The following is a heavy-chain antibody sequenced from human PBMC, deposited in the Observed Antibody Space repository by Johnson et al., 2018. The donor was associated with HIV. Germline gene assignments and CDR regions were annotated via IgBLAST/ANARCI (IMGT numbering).Heavy chain of an antibody. Sequence: VQLVESGGGLVQPGGSPRLSCAASGFTFSSYWMHWVRQAPGKGLVWVSRINSDGSSTSYADSVKGRFTISRDNAKNSLYLQMNSLRAEDTALYYCARGDYYYYDTSGQFIAGAFDIWGQGILVTVSS. CDR2: INSDGSST. D-gene: IGHD3-22*01. CDR1: GFTFSSYW. J-gene: IGHJ3*02. CDR3: ARGDYYYYDTSGQFIAGAFDI. V-gene: IGHV3-74*02.